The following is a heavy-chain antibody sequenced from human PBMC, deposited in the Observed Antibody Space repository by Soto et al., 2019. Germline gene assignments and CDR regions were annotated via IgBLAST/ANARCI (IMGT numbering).Heavy chain of an antibody. J-gene: IGHJ4*02. CDR1: GFTFSSYA. Sequence: GGSLRLSCAASGFTFSSYAMSWVRQAPGKGLEWVSAISGSGGSTYYADSVKGRFTISRDNSKNTLYLQMNSLRAEDTAVYYCAKDLVGLSIRDYSGSYSAPFDYWGQGTLVTVSS. CDR3: AKDLVGLSIRDYSGSYSAPFDY. V-gene: IGHV3-23*01. CDR2: ISGSGGST. D-gene: IGHD1-26*01.